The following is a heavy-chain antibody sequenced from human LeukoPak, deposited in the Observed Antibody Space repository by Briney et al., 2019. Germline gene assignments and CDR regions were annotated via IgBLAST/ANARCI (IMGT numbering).Heavy chain of an antibody. D-gene: IGHD3-10*01. CDR1: GLTFSNSW. CDR2: INNEGTTI. V-gene: IGHV3-74*01. J-gene: IGHJ1*01. Sequence: PGGSLRLSCEASGLTFSNSWMHWVRQAPGKGLVWVSRINNEGTTISYADSVKGRFTISRDNAKNTLYLQMNSLRAEDTAVYYCGRVSGLGMNEYYQHWGQGTLVTVAS. CDR3: GRVSGLGMNEYYQH.